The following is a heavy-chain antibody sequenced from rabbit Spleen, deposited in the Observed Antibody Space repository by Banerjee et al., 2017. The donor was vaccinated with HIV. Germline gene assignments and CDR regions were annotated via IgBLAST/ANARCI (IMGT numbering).Heavy chain of an antibody. CDR3: ARDAGTSFSTYGMDL. D-gene: IGHD8-1*01. CDR1: GFDFSSYG. V-gene: IGHV1S45*01. J-gene: IGHJ6*01. Sequence: QEQLVESGGGLVQPGGSLKLSCKASGFDFSSYGVSWVRQAPGKGLEWIGCINAVTGKAVYATWAKGRFTFSKTSSTTVTLQMTSLTAADTATYFCARDAGTSFSTYGMDLWGQGTLVTVS. CDR2: INAVTGKA.